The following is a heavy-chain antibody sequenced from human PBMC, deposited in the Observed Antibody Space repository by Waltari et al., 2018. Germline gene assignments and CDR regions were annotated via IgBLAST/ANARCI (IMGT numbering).Heavy chain of an antibody. CDR2: IDGPTTNT. V-gene: IGHV3-23*01. D-gene: IGHD2-2*03. Sequence: DVHLLESGGSLVQPGGSLRLSYVASGFTFRNYAMSWVRQSPGKGLGWGSHIDGPTTNTHYADSVKGRFTISRDNSRNTVYLQMNSLTADDSAVYFCATWITAHFDYWGQGTLVTVSS. CDR1: GFTFRNYA. CDR3: ATWITAHFDY. J-gene: IGHJ4*02.